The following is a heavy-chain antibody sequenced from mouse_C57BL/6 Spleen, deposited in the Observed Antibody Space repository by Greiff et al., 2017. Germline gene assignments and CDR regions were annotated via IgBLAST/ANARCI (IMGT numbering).Heavy chain of an antibody. Sequence: QVQLQQPGAELVRPGSSVKLSCKASGYTFTSYWMHWVKQRPIQGLEWIGNIDPSDSETHYNQKFKDKATLTVDKSSSTAYMQLSSLTSEDSAVYYCARWGFYDGLFDYWGQGTTLTVSS. CDR3: ARWGFYDGLFDY. V-gene: IGHV1-52*01. CDR1: GYTFTSYW. CDR2: IDPSDSET. J-gene: IGHJ2*01. D-gene: IGHD2-3*01.